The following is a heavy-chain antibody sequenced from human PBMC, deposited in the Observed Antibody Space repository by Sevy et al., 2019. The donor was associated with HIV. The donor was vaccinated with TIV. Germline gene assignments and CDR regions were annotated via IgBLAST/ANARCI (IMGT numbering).Heavy chain of an antibody. Sequence: SGPTLVKPTQTLTLTCTFSGFSLSTSGVGVGWIRQPPGKALEWLALIYWDDDKRYSPSLKSRLTITKDTPKNQVGLXMTNMDPVDKATYYCARLLNYDFWSGYYIGDAFDIWGQGTMVTVSS. CDR2: IYWDDDK. D-gene: IGHD3-3*01. CDR3: ARLLNYDFWSGYYIGDAFDI. J-gene: IGHJ3*02. V-gene: IGHV2-5*02. CDR1: GFSLSTSGVG.